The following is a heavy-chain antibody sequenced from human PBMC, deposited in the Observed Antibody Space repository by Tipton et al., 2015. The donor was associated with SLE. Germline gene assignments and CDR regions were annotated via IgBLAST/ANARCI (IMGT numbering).Heavy chain of an antibody. Sequence: LRLSCTVSGGSISSSSYYWGWIRQPPGKGLEWIGYIYYSGSTNYNPSPKSRVTISVDTSKNQFSLKLSSVTAADTAVYYCASGEPPDYWGQGTLVTVSS. CDR1: GGSISSSSYY. V-gene: IGHV4-61*05. CDR2: IYYSGST. J-gene: IGHJ4*02. CDR3: ASGEPPDY.